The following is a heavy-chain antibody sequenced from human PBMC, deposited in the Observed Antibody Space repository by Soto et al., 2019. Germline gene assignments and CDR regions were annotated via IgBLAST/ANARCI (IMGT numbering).Heavy chain of an antibody. Sequence: SGPTLVNPTQTLTLTCTFSGFSLSSTGVGVGWIRQPPGKALAWLALIYWDDDTFYSQSLKSRITITKDTSKNQVVLTMTNLDPVDTATYYCAHGGPEGSFDYWGQGTLVTVSS. CDR1: GFSLSSTGVG. J-gene: IGHJ4*02. V-gene: IGHV2-5*02. CDR3: AHGGPEGSFDY. CDR2: IYWDDDT.